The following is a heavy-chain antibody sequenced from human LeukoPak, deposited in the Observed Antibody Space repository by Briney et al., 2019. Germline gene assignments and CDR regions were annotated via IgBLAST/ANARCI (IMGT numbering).Heavy chain of an antibody. Sequence: GGSLRLSCAASGFTFINFAMHWDRQAPGKGLEWVSIISSGGVLRYYADSVKGRFTISRDNSKNTLYLQLDSLRPEDTAVYFCATDSTYYYDSGSSGPHYFDNWGQGTLVTVSS. V-gene: IGHV3-30*01. J-gene: IGHJ4*02. CDR3: ATDSTYYYDSGSSGPHYFDN. CDR1: GFTFINFA. CDR2: ISSGGVLR. D-gene: IGHD3-10*01.